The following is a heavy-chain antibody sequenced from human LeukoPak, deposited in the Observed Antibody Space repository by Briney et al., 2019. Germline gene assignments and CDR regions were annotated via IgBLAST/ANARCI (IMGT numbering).Heavy chain of an antibody. CDR3: ARLTPYSGSPLGDY. D-gene: IGHD1-26*01. CDR2: INHSGST. Sequence: SEALSLTCAVYGGSFSGYYWSWIRQPPGKGLEWIGEINHSGSTNYNPSLKSRVTISIDTSKNQFSLKLSSVTAADTAVYYCARLTPYSGSPLGDYWGQGTLVTVSS. V-gene: IGHV4-34*01. CDR1: GGSFSGYY. J-gene: IGHJ4*02.